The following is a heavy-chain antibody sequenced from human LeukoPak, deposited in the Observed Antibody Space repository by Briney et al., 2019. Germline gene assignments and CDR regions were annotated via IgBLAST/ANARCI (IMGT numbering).Heavy chain of an antibody. V-gene: IGHV3-64*01. Sequence: PGGSLRLSCAASGFTFSSYWMSWVRQAPGKGLEYVSAISSNGGSTYYANSVKGRFTISRDNSKNTLYLQMGSLRAEDMAVYYCAREIAAAGENWFDPWGQGTLVTVSS. D-gene: IGHD6-13*01. CDR1: GFTFSSYW. CDR2: ISSNGGST. CDR3: AREIAAAGENWFDP. J-gene: IGHJ5*02.